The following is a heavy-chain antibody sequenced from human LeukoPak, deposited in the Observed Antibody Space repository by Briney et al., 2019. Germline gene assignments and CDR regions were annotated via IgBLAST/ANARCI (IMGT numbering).Heavy chain of an antibody. CDR2: ISSGSSTI. CDR1: GFTFNSYS. J-gene: IGHJ5*02. CDR3: VRARQPYCGGDCYRGDWFDP. D-gene: IGHD2-21*02. V-gene: IGHV3-48*04. Sequence: PGGSRRLSCAASGFTFNSYSMSWVRQAPGKGMEWVSYISSGSSTIYNADSVKGRFTISRDNAKNSLYLQMNSLRVEDTAVYYCVRARQPYCGGDCYRGDWFDPWGQGTLVTVSS.